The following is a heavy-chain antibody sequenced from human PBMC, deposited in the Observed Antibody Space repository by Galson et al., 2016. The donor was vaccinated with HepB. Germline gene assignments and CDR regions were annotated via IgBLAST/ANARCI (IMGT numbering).Heavy chain of an antibody. Sequence: SLRLSCAASGFTFSFYGTHWVRQVTGKGLEWISAIGTAPGDTYYSTSVKGRFTISRDNSKNTLFLQMNSLRAEDTAVYYCAKLRVPITIFGVVIIGGWFDPWGQGTLVTVSS. CDR3: AKLRVPITIFGVVIIGGWFDP. CDR2: IGTAPGDT. CDR1: GFTFSFYG. J-gene: IGHJ5*02. V-gene: IGHV3-13*01. D-gene: IGHD3-3*01.